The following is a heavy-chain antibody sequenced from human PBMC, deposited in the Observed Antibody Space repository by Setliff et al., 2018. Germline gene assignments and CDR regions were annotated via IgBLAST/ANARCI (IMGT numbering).Heavy chain of an antibody. D-gene: IGHD3-22*01. CDR2: VFYNGAA. CDR3: ARDRKYYDSSGSFDY. Sequence: PSETLSLTCTVSGDSISDASIMAWIRQPPGKGLEFIGYVFYNGAAKYDPSLKSPVTMSVDTSKNQFSLKLNSMTAADTAVYYCARDRKYYDSSGSFDYWGQGTLVTVSS. V-gene: IGHV4-59*12. J-gene: IGHJ4*02. CDR1: GDSISDAS.